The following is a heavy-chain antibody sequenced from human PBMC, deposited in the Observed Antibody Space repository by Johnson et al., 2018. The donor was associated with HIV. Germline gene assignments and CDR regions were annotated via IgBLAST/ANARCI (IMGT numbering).Heavy chain of an antibody. V-gene: IGHV3-23*04. D-gene: IGHD3/OR15-3a*01. Sequence: VQLVESGGGFVQPGGSLRLSCAASRFTFSSFAMSCVRQAPGKGLEWVSALSGSGGSTYYAASVTGRFTISRDNSKNTLYLQMNSLRAEDTAVYYCAPWTAIWGQGTMVTVSS. CDR3: APWTAI. CDR2: LSGSGGST. CDR1: RFTFSSFA. J-gene: IGHJ3*02.